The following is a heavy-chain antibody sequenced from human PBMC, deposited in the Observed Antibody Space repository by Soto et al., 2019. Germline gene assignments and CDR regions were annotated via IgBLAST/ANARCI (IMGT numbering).Heavy chain of an antibody. J-gene: IGHJ3*02. D-gene: IGHD2-2*01. Sequence: VESLTISCKVSGYSFTSYWIVWVLQMPGKGLEWMGIIYPGDSDTRYSPSFQGQVTISADKSISTAYLQWSSLKASDTAMYYCARLGDSYHAALCIWGQGTLVTVSS. CDR2: IYPGDSDT. CDR1: GYSFTSYW. V-gene: IGHV5-51*01. CDR3: ARLGDSYHAALCI.